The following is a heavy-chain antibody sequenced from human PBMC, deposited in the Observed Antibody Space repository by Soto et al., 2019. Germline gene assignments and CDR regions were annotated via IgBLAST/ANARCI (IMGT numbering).Heavy chain of an antibody. V-gene: IGHV4-34*01. D-gene: IGHD4-17*01. Sequence: SETLSLTCAVYGGSFSGYYWSWIRQPPGKGLEWIGEINHSGSTNYNPSLKSRVTISVDMSKNQFSLKLSSVTAADTAVYYCARSPVTTVSYYFDYWGQGTLVTVSS. J-gene: IGHJ4*02. CDR1: GGSFSGYY. CDR2: INHSGST. CDR3: ARSPVTTVSYYFDY.